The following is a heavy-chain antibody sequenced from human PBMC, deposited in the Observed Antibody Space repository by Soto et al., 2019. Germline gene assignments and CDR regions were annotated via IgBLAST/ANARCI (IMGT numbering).Heavy chain of an antibody. CDR1: GFAFSNAW. Sequence: EVQLVESGGGLVKPGGSLTLSCAASGFAFSNAWMHWVRQAPGTGLEWVGRIKRKSDGETTDYAAPVRGRFGISRDDSRNTLHLQMNSLRNDDTAVYYCTTGVNQWLANDYWGQGTLVTVSS. D-gene: IGHD6-19*01. J-gene: IGHJ4*02. V-gene: IGHV3-15*07. CDR2: IKRKSDGETT. CDR3: TTGVNQWLANDY.